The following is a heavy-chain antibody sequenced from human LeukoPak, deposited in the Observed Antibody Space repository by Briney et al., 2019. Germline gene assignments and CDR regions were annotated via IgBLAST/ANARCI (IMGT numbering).Heavy chain of an antibody. CDR3: ARGSGSYGDWAY. CDR1: GFTFSSYW. D-gene: IGHD3-22*01. CDR2: IKPDGSSP. V-gene: IGHV3-74*01. Sequence: GGSLRLSCAASGFTFSSYWMHWVRQVPGKGLVWVSRIKPDGSSPTYADSLKGRFIISRDNAKNTLYLQMNSLRAEDTAVYYCARGSGSYGDWAYGGQGTLVTVSS. J-gene: IGHJ4*02.